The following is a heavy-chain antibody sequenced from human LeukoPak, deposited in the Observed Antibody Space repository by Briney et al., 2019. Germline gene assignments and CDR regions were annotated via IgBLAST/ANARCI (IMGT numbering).Heavy chain of an antibody. CDR1: GFTFSSYW. CDR2: IKQDGSEK. D-gene: IGHD5-24*01. J-gene: IGHJ4*02. Sequence: GGSLRLSCATSGFTFSSYWMTWVRQAPGKGLEWVANIKQDGSEKNYVDSVKGRFTISRDNSENSLYLQMNSLRAEDTAVYYCARDPPRHVQVPCYWGQGTRVTVSS. CDR3: ARDPPRHVQVPCY. V-gene: IGHV3-7*03.